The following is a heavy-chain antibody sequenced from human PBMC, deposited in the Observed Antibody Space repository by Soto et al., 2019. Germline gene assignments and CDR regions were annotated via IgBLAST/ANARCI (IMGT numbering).Heavy chain of an antibody. V-gene: IGHV1-18*01. D-gene: IGHD3-10*01. CDR3: ARGVGSGSYYNQYNWFDP. CDR2: ISAYNGNT. CDR1: GYTFTNYG. J-gene: IGHJ5*02. Sequence: QVQLVQSGAEVKKPGASVKVSCKASGYTFTNYGISWVRQAPGQGLEWMGWISAYNGNTKYAQKFQGRVTMTTDTXTXTXYMELRSLRSDDTAVYYCARGVGSGSYYNQYNWFDPWGQGTLVPVSS.